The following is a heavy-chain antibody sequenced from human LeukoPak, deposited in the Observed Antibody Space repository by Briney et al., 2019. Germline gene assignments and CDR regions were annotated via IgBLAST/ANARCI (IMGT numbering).Heavy chain of an antibody. V-gene: IGHV3-48*03. J-gene: IGHJ4*02. D-gene: IGHD5-12*01. CDR2: LSSSGNA. CDR1: GFSFSDHE. CDR3: ARHTYSGGKFDC. Sequence: AGGSLRLSCAASGFSFSDHEMNWVRQAPGKRLEWVSYLSSSGNAYYADSVKGRFTISRDNSKNSLYLQMTSLRADDTAVYYCARHTYSGGKFDCWGQGTLVTVS.